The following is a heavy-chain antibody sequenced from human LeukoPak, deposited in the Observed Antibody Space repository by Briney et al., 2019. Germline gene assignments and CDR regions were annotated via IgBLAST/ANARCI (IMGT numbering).Heavy chain of an antibody. D-gene: IGHD3-16*01. V-gene: IGHV3-53*01. CDR3: ARGWDYFDF. J-gene: IGHJ4*02. Sequence: PGGSLTLSCTVSGFSVSGNSISWVRQAPGKGLEWVSVIYNGGSIYYTESVKGRFTISRDNSKNTLYLQMDSLRAEDPAVYYCARGWDYFDFWGQGTLVTVSS. CDR2: IYNGGSI. CDR1: GFSVSGNS.